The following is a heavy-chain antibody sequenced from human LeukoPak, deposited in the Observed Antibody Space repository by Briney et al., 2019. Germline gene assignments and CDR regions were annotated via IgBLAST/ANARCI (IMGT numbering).Heavy chain of an antibody. D-gene: IGHD6-19*01. V-gene: IGHV3-30*03. CDR2: ISYDGSNK. J-gene: IGHJ4*02. CDR1: GFTFSSYG. Sequence: GGSLRLSCAASGFTFSSYGMHWVRQAPGKGLEWVAVISYDGSNKYYADSVKGRFTISRDNSKNTLYLQMKSLRAEDAAVYYCARDIPGWYYFDYWGQGTLVTVSS. CDR3: ARDIPGWYYFDY.